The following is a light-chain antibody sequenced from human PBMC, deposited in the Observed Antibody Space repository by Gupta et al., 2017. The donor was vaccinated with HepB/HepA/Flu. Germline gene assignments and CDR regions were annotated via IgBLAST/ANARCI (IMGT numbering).Light chain of an antibody. CDR1: QSLNSNY. CDR3: QQYGSSPLYT. Sequence: ENVLTPSPGTLSLSPGERVTLSCRASQSLNSNYLAWYQQKPGQAPRLLIYGASIRATGISDRFSGSGSGTDFTLTSSRLEPEDFAMYYCQQYGSSPLYTFGQGTKLQIK. CDR2: GAS. J-gene: IGKJ2*01. V-gene: IGKV3-20*01.